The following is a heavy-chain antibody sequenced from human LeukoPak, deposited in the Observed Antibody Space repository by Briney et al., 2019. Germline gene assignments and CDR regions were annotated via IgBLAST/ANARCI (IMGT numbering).Heavy chain of an antibody. Sequence: ASVKVSFKASGYSFSDHYMHWVRQAPGQGLESMGWINPNSGATYYAQKFQDRVTMARDTSISTAYMEVSRLRSDDTAVYYCAREGGSNSLHHWGQGTLVTVSS. CDR1: GYSFSDHY. D-gene: IGHD2-15*01. CDR2: INPNSGAT. CDR3: AREGGSNSLHH. J-gene: IGHJ5*02. V-gene: IGHV1-2*02.